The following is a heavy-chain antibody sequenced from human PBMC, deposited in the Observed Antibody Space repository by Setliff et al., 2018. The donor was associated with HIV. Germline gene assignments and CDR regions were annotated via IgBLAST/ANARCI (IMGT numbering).Heavy chain of an antibody. CDR3: ARVRPAPGAALDY. D-gene: IGHD6-13*01. J-gene: IGHJ4*02. CDR1: GYKFSPYR. CDR2: IDPGSGAA. Sequence: ASVKVSCKTSGYKFSPYRIHWVRQAPGQGLEWIGIIDPGSGAATYAQKLQGRITMTGDTSTTTVYMHLNSLTSDDSAVYFCARVRPAPGAALDYWGQGTLVTVSS. V-gene: IGHV1-46*04.